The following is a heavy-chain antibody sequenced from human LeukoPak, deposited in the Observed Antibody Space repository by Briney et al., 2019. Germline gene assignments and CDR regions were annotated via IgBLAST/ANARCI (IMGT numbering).Heavy chain of an antibody. CDR1: GFPFSGHW. J-gene: IGHJ4*02. CDR2: IKHDGTDK. V-gene: IGHV3-7*01. Sequence: GGSLRLSCAASGFPFSGHWMDWVRQAPGKGREWVANIKHDGTDKYYVDSVKGRFTISRDNAKSSVYLDMNNLRAEDTAVYYCARVLNSGGYAYPGSLDYWGQGTLVTVSS. D-gene: IGHD2-15*01. CDR3: ARVLNSGGYAYPGSLDY.